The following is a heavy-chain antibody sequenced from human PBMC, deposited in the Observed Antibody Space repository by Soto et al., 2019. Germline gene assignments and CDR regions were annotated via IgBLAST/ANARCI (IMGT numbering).Heavy chain of an antibody. CDR1: GFTFSMYS. V-gene: IGHV3-7*03. CDR3: ARDLLILPAHDFFYGSDV. CDR2: IPQEGGDG. Sequence: DVQLVESGGAVVQPGESLRLSCEVSGFTFSMYSMTWVRQAPGKGLEWVAKIPQEGGDGHYADSVKGRFTISRDNAKNSVFMQMNNLRAAVTAVYYCARDLLILPAHDFFYGSDVWGQGATVTVS. J-gene: IGHJ6*02. D-gene: IGHD2-21*02.